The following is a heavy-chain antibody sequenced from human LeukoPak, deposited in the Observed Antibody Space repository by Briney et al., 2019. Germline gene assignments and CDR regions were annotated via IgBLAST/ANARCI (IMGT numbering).Heavy chain of an antibody. J-gene: IGHJ4*02. CDR2: ISYDGSNK. CDR3: ARAGGWRLGWDY. V-gene: IGHV3-30*04. Sequence: GRSLRLSCAASGFTFSSYVMHWVSQAPGKGLEWVAVISYDGSNKYYADSVKGRFTISRDNSKNTLYLQMNSLRAEDTAVYYCARAGGWRLGWDYWGQGTLVTVSS. CDR1: GFTFSSYV. D-gene: IGHD6-19*01.